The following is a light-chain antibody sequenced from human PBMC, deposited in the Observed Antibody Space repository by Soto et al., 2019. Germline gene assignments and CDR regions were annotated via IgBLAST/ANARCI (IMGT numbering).Light chain of an antibody. CDR1: QGIGNY. CDR2: AAS. J-gene: IGKJ1*01. Sequence: IQMTQSPSALSASIRDRVTITCRASQGIGNYVAWFQVKPGKAPKLLIYAASSLQSGVPSRFSGSGSGTDFTLTISSLQPEDFATYYCQQSYSTPWTFGQGTKVDIK. V-gene: IGKV1-39*01. CDR3: QQSYSTPWT.